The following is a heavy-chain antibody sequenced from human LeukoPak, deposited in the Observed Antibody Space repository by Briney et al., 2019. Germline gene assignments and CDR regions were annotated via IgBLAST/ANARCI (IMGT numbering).Heavy chain of an antibody. J-gene: IGHJ4*02. CDR3: ARGRGVAFGY. CDR2: IYYSGST. V-gene: IGHV4-31*02. D-gene: IGHD3-10*01. Sequence: EWIGYIYYSGSTYYNPSLKSRVTISVDTSKNQFSLKLSSVTAADTAVYYCARGRGVAFGYWGQGTLVTVSS.